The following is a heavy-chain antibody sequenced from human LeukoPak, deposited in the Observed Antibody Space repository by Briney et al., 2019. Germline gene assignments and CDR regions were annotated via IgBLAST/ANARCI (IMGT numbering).Heavy chain of an antibody. CDR3: ARWTYYYDSSGPWGYFDC. CDR1: GGSISSYY. D-gene: IGHD3-22*01. V-gene: IGHV4-4*07. J-gene: IGHJ4*02. CDR2: IYTSGST. Sequence: SETLSLTCTVSGGSISSYYWSWIRQPAGKGLEWIGRIYTSGSTNYNPSLKSRVTMSVDTSKNQFSLKLSSVTAADTAVYYCARWTYYYDSSGPWGYFDCWGQGTLVTVSS.